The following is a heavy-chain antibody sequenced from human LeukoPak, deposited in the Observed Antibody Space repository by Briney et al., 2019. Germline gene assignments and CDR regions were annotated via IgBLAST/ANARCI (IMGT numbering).Heavy chain of an antibody. CDR3: AKEGRSLQTY. CDR1: GFMFSSNW. J-gene: IGHJ4*02. D-gene: IGHD5-24*01. V-gene: IGHV3-7*03. Sequence: GGSMRLSCAASGFMFSSNWMSWVRLAPGKGLEWVANIKEDGTETYYVGSVKGRFTISRDNAKNSLYLQMNSLRVEDTAVYYCAKEGRSLQTYWGQGTLVTVSS. CDR2: IKEDGTET.